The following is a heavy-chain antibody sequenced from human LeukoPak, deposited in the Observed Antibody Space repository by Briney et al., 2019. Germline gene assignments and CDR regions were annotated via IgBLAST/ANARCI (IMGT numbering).Heavy chain of an antibody. CDR1: GFTFSTFW. CDR3: ARNTYYYYMDV. J-gene: IGHJ6*03. CDR2: INHDGSST. V-gene: IGHV3-74*01. Sequence: PGGSLRLSCATSGFTFSTFWMHWVRQAPGKRLVWVSRINHDGSSTNYADSVKGRFTISRDNAKNTLHLQMNSLRAEDTAVYYCARNTYYYYMDVWGKGTTVTISS.